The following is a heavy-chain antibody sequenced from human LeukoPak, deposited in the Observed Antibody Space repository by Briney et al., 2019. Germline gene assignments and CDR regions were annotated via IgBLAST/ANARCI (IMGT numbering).Heavy chain of an antibody. Sequence: SQTLSLTCTVSGGSISSGGYYWSWIRQPPGKGLEWIGYIYHSGSTYYNPSLKSRVTISVDRSKNQFSLKLSSVTAADTAVYYCARTYPYGSGSYNYYYYGMDVWGQGTTVTVSS. D-gene: IGHD3-10*01. CDR3: ARTYPYGSGSYNYYYYGMDV. J-gene: IGHJ6*02. V-gene: IGHV4-30-2*01. CDR2: IYHSGST. CDR1: GGSISSGGYY.